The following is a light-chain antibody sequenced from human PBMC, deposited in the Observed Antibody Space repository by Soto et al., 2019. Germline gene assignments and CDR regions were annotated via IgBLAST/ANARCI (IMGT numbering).Light chain of an antibody. V-gene: IGKV1-27*01. J-gene: IGKJ3*01. CDR2: AAS. CDR1: QGISNY. CDR3: QKYDTVPFT. Sequence: DIQMTQSPSSLSASIGDRVTITCRASQGISNYLAWYQQNPGKVPNLLIYAASTLQSGVPSRFSGSGSGTDFILTISSLQHEDVATYYCQKYDTVPFTFGPGTKVDI.